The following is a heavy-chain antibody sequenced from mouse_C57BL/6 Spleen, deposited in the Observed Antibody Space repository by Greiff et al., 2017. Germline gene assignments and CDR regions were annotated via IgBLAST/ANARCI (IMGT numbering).Heavy chain of an antibody. CDR2: ISYSGST. CDR3: AREGPSGSWFAY. CDR1: GYSITSGYD. J-gene: IGHJ3*01. D-gene: IGHD3-1*01. V-gene: IGHV3-1*01. Sequence: EVQRVESGPGMVKPSQSLSLTCTVTGYSITSGYDWHWIRHFPGNKLEWMGYISYSGSTNYNPSLKIRISITHDTSKNHFFLKLKSLTTEDTAPYYCAREGPSGSWFAYWCQGNLANVAA.